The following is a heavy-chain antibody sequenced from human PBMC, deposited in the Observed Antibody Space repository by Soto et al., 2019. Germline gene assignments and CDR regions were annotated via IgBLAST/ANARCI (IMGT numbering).Heavy chain of an antibody. D-gene: IGHD3-22*01. V-gene: IGHV1-69*01. J-gene: IGHJ4*02. CDR2: IIPIFGTA. Sequence: QVQLVQSGAEVRKPGSSVRVSCKASGGSFNRHTISWVRQAPGQGLEWMGGIIPIFGTANHAQKFQGRVTIIADESTSTGYMELSSRRSDDTAIYYCARGGGYDSTDYYYAYWGQGTLVIVSS. CDR1: GGSFNRHT. CDR3: ARGGGYDSTDYYYAY.